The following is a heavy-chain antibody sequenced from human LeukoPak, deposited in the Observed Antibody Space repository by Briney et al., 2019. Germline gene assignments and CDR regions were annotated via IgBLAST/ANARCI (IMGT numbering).Heavy chain of an antibody. V-gene: IGHV1-2*02. Sequence: GASVKVSCKASGYTFTGYYMHWVRQAPGQGLEWMGWINPNSGGTNYAQKFQGRVTMTRDTSISTAYMELSRLRSDDTAVYYCARELLYDSSGYTHWGQGTLVTVSS. CDR1: GYTFTGYY. D-gene: IGHD3-22*01. J-gene: IGHJ4*02. CDR2: INPNSGGT. CDR3: ARELLYDSSGYTH.